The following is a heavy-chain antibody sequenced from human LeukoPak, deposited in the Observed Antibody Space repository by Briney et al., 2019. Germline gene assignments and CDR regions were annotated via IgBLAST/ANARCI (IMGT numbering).Heavy chain of an antibody. V-gene: IGHV3-30*18. CDR3: AKAYSSSSLVDAFDI. J-gene: IGHJ3*02. CDR1: GFTFSSYN. Sequence: GGSLRLSCAASGFTFSSYNMHWVRQAPGKGLEWVAVISYDGSNKYYADSVKGRFTISRDNSKNTLYLQMNSLRAEDTAVYYCAKAYSSSSLVDAFDIWGQGTMVTVSS. D-gene: IGHD6-6*01. CDR2: ISYDGSNK.